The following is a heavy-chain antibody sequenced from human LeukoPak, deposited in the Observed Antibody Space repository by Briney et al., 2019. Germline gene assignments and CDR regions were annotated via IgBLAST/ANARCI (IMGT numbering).Heavy chain of an antibody. CDR2: ISAYNGNT. J-gene: IGHJ3*02. V-gene: IGHV1-18*01. Sequence: ASVKVSCKASGYTFTSYGISWVRQAPGQGLEWMGWISAYNGNTNYARKLQGRVTMTTDTSTSTAYKELRSLRSDDTAVYYCAAPRHATTVTPHDAFDIWGQGTMVTVSS. D-gene: IGHD4-17*01. CDR1: GYTFTSYG. CDR3: AAPRHATTVTPHDAFDI.